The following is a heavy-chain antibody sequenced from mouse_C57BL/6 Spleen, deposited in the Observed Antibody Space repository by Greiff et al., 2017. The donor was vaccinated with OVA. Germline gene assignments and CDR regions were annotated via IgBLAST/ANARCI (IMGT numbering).Heavy chain of an antibody. D-gene: IGHD2-1*01. Sequence: QVQLQQSGAELVRPGTSVKVSCKASGYAFTNYLLEWVKQRPGQGLEWIGVINPGSGGTNYNEKFKGKATLTADKSSSTAYMQLSSLTSEDSAVYFCARWYYGNYFDYWGQGTTLTVSS. J-gene: IGHJ2*01. CDR3: ARWYYGNYFDY. V-gene: IGHV1-54*01. CDR1: GYAFTNYL. CDR2: INPGSGGT.